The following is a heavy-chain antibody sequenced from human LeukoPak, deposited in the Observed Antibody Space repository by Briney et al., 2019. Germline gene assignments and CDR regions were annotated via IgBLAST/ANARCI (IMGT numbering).Heavy chain of an antibody. CDR3: ARGTAPIAVAGYFDY. J-gene: IGHJ4*02. D-gene: IGHD6-19*01. Sequence: PSETLSLTCTVSGGSISSYYWSWIRQPPGKGLEWIGYIYYSGSTSYNPSLKSRVTISVDTSKNQFSLKLSSVTAADTAVYYCARGTAPIAVAGYFDYWGQGTLVTVSS. CDR1: GGSISSYY. CDR2: IYYSGST. V-gene: IGHV4-59*12.